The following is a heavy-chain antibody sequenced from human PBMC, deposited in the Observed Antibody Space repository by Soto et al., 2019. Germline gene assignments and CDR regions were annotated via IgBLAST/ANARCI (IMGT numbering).Heavy chain of an antibody. CDR2: ITGSGTTT. D-gene: IGHD1-1*01. Sequence: EVQLVDSGGNLAQPGGSLRLSCAASGFPFSSNSVNWVRQAPGKGLEWVSYITGSGTTTRYADSVKGRFTLSRDNAKNSLFLDMNSLTDEDTAVYYCARDLNWAFDHWGRGTLVTVSS. CDR1: GFPFSSNS. V-gene: IGHV3-48*02. J-gene: IGHJ5*02. CDR3: ARDLNWAFDH.